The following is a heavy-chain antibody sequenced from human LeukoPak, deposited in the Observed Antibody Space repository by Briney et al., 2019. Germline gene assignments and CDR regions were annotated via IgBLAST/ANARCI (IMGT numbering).Heavy chain of an antibody. Sequence: GRSLRLSCAASGFTFSSYGMHWVRQAPGKGLEWVAVISYDGSNKYYADSVKGRFTISRDNSKNTLYLQMNSLRAEDTAVYYCAKDRETNFDYWGQGTLSPSPQ. J-gene: IGHJ4*02. D-gene: IGHD1-26*01. CDR2: ISYDGSNK. CDR1: GFTFSSYG. V-gene: IGHV3-30*18. CDR3: AKDRETNFDY.